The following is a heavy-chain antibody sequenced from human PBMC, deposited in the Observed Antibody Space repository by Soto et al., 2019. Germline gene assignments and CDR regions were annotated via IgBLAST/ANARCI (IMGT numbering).Heavy chain of an antibody. CDR1: GFTFDDYA. CDR2: ISWNSGAM. V-gene: IGHV3-9*01. Sequence: GGSLILSCTTSGFTFDDYAMGWVRQAPGKGLEWVSGISWNSGAMCYVDSVKARFTISRDNAKNSLYLQMKSLRAEDTALYYCAKDISGRGSFYYYYGVDVWGQGPTVTVSS. CDR3: AKDISGRGSFYYYYGVDV. D-gene: IGHD1-26*01. J-gene: IGHJ6*01.